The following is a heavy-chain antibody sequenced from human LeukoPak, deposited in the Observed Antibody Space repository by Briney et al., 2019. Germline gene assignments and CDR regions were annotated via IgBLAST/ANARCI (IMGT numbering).Heavy chain of an antibody. Sequence: GGSLRLSCAASGFTFSNYAMTWVRLAPGKGLEWVSSIGSGGDTYYADSVKGRFTISRDNSKNTLYLQMNSLRAEDTAVYYCARDKAAAGYYYYGMDVWGQGTTVTVSS. V-gene: IGHV3-23*01. J-gene: IGHJ6*02. CDR1: GFTFSNYA. CDR3: ARDKAAAGYYYYGMDV. D-gene: IGHD6-13*01. CDR2: IGSGGDT.